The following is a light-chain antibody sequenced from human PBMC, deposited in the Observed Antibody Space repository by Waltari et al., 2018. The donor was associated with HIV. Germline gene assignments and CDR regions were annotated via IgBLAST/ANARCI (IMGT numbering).Light chain of an antibody. CDR1: STDVPTSNY. CDR3: TSYEGKNNLV. CDR2: EVN. V-gene: IGLV2-8*01. Sequence: QSALTQPPSASGSPGQSVTISCTGTSTDVPTSNYVSWYQQHPGEAPKILMYEVNKRPSGVPDRFSGSKSGNTASLTVSGLQADDEADYYCTSYEGKNNLVFGGGTKLTVL. J-gene: IGLJ2*01.